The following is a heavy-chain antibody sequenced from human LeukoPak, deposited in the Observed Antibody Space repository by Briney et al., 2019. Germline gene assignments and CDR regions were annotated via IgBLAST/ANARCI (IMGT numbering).Heavy chain of an antibody. J-gene: IGHJ4*02. CDR2: ISSSSSYI. D-gene: IGHD6-13*01. V-gene: IGHV3-21*01. CDR3: ARDWGSWDFDF. CDR1: GFTFSSYS. Sequence: GGSLRLSCAASGFTFSSYSMNWVRQAPGKGLEWVSSISSSSSYIYYADSVKGRFTISRDNAKNSLYLQMNSLRAEDTAVYFCARDWGSWDFDFWGQGTLVTVSS.